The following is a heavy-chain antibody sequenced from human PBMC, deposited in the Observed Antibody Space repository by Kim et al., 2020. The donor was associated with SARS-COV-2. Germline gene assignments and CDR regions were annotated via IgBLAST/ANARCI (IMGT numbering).Heavy chain of an antibody. J-gene: IGHJ6*02. CDR2: IYYSGST. Sequence: SETLSLTCTVSGGSISSYYWSWIRQPPGKGLEWIGYIYYSGSTNYNPSLKSRVTISVDTSKNQFSLKLSSVTAADTAVYYCASGIYEDYGDYLPTGGMDVWGQGTTVTVSS. V-gene: IGHV4-59*13. CDR3: ASGIYEDYGDYLPTGGMDV. D-gene: IGHD4-17*01. CDR1: GGSISSYY.